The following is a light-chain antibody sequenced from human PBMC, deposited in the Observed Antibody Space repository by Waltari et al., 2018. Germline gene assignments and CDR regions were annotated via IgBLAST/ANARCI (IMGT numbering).Light chain of an antibody. Sequence: QSVLTQSPSMSGTPGQRVTISCSGSNFNIGSNYVYWYQQFPGMAPQLLIYRNTERPSGVPDRFSASKAGASASLAISGLRSEDEADYHCAAWDDSLSGRVFGGGTKLTV. CDR2: RNT. J-gene: IGLJ2*01. V-gene: IGLV1-47*01. CDR1: NFNIGSNY. CDR3: AAWDDSLSGRV.